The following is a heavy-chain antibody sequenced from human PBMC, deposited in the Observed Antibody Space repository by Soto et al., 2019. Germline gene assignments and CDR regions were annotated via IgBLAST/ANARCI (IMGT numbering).Heavy chain of an antibody. CDR2: IYWDDAE. V-gene: IGHV2-5*02. D-gene: IGHD2-15*01. J-gene: IGHJ3*02. CDR3: ARKKNYCRDGTCYNDSFDI. CDR1: GFSLTTNGVG. Sequence: QITLKESGPTLVKPTQTLTLTCTFSGFSLTTNGVGVGWIRQPPGKALEWLALIYWDDAERYRTSLKSRLTITKDTSKNQVVLTMTNVEPVDTGTYYCARKKNYCRDGTCYNDSFDIWGQGTMVTVSS.